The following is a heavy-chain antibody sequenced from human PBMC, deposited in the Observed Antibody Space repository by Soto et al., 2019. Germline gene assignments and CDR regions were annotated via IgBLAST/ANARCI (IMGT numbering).Heavy chain of an antibody. D-gene: IGHD1-1*01. CDR3: ARVERGTATTVVDAFDI. Sequence: QVQLQQWGAGLLKPSETLSLTCAVYGGFVSSGSYYWSWIRQPPGKGLEWIGGMSHSGGTHFNPSLKSRVTLSVDTSKNQFSLKMSTVTAADTALYYCARVERGTATTVVDAFDIWGPGTMVTVSS. CDR2: MSHSGGT. J-gene: IGHJ3*02. V-gene: IGHV4-34*01. CDR1: GGFVSSGSYY.